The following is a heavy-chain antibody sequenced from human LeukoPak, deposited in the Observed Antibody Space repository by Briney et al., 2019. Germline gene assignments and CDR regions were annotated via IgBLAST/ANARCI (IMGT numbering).Heavy chain of an antibody. Sequence: GGSLRLSCAASGFTFSSYGMHWVRQAPGKGLEWVAVIWYDGSNKYYADSVKGRFTISRDNSKNTLYLQMNSLRAEDTAVYYCARAPASYYYFDYWGQGTLVTVSS. CDR2: IWYDGSNK. CDR1: GFTFSSYG. CDR3: ARAPASYYYFDY. V-gene: IGHV3-33*01. J-gene: IGHJ4*02. D-gene: IGHD1-26*01.